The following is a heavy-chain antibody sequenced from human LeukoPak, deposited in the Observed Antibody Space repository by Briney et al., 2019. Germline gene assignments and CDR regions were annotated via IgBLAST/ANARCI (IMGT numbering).Heavy chain of an antibody. J-gene: IGHJ4*02. V-gene: IGHV3-23*01. CDR3: AKGSYYDSSGSFYFDY. D-gene: IGHD3-22*01. CDR1: GFTVSSNY. CDR2: IDGGGGRT. Sequence: HPGGSLRLSCAASGFTVSSNYMSWVRQAPGVGLEWVSAIDGGGGRTWHADSVRGRFTIPKDNSKNTLFMQMNSLRAEDTAVYYCAKGSYYDSSGSFYFDYWGQGTLVTVSS.